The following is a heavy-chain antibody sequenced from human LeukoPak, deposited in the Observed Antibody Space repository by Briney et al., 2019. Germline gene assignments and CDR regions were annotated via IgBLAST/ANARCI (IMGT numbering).Heavy chain of an antibody. CDR3: ARHSVRGRFFMTSAFDI. CDR1: GGSISSGSYY. Sequence: PSETLSLTCTVSGGSISSGSYYWSWIRQPAGKGLEWIGRIYTSGSTNYNPSLKSRVTISVDTSKNQFSLKLSSVTAADTAVYYCARHSVRGRFFMTSAFDIWGQGTMVTVSS. V-gene: IGHV4-61*02. J-gene: IGHJ3*02. CDR2: IYTSGST. D-gene: IGHD3-10*01.